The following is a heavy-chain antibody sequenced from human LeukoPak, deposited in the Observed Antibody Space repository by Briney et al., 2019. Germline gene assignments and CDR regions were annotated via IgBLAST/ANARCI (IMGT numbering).Heavy chain of an antibody. CDR3: ARGPFTSGARYFDY. Sequence: ASVNVSCKASGYTFSDYDINWVRQATGHGLEWMGWMNPNSGDTGYAVDFQGRVTITRDISITTAYMELSSLRSEDTAVYYCARGPFTSGARYFDYWGQGTLVTVSS. V-gene: IGHV1-8*03. CDR2: MNPNSGDT. J-gene: IGHJ4*02. CDR1: GYTFSDYD. D-gene: IGHD6-19*01.